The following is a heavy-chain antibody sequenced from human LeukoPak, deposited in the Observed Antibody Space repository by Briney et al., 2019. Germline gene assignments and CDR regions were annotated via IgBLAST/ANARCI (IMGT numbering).Heavy chain of an antibody. V-gene: IGHV5-51*01. J-gene: IGHJ4*02. D-gene: IGHD2-2*01. CDR3: ARHDGRRCTGPSCYGGSDS. CDR1: GYSFTSYW. Sequence: HGESLKISCKGSGYSFTSYWIAWVRQMPGKGLEWMGMVYPGDSETRYSPSFQGQVTISADNSITAAYLRWSSLKASDSAMYYCARHDGRRCTGPSCYGGSDSWGQGTLVSVSS. CDR2: VYPGDSET.